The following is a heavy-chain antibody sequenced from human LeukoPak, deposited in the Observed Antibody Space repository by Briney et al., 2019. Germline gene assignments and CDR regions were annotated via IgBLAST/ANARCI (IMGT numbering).Heavy chain of an antibody. Sequence: ASVKVSCKASGYTFTSYYMHWVRQAPGQGLEWMGIINPSGGSTSYAQKFQGRVTMTRDTSTSTAYMELRSLRSDDTAVYYCARGVAMVRGIYDYWGQGTLVTVSS. V-gene: IGHV1-46*01. CDR3: ARGVAMVRGIYDY. J-gene: IGHJ4*02. CDR1: GYTFTSYY. CDR2: INPSGGST. D-gene: IGHD3-10*01.